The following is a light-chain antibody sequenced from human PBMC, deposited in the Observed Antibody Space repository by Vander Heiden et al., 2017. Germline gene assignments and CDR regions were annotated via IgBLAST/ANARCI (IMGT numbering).Light chain of an antibody. V-gene: IGKV1-39*01. CDR1: QSISGY. CDR3: LQTYQGLT. CDR2: TTS. J-gene: IGKJ4*01. Sequence: DIQMTQSPSSLSASVGDRVTITCRASQSISGYLSWYQQKPGKAPKLLISTTSSLQSGVPSRSSGSRSGTDFTLTITSLQPEDFASYFVLQTYQGLTFGGGTNVEIK.